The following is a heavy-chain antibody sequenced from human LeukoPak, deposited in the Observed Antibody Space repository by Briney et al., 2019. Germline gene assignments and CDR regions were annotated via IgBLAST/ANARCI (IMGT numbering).Heavy chain of an antibody. Sequence: GGSLRLSCAASGFTFSSYSMNWVRQAPGKGLEWVSDISSSSSTIYYADSVKGRFTISRDNAKNSLYLEMNSLRAEDTAVYYCARVERGSYSDWGQGTLVTVSS. CDR2: ISSSSSTI. J-gene: IGHJ4*02. CDR3: ARVERGSYSD. CDR1: GFTFSSYS. D-gene: IGHD1-26*01. V-gene: IGHV3-48*01.